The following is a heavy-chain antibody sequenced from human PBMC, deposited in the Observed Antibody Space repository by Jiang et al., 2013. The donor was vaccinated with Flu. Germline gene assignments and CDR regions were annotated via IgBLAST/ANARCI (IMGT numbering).Heavy chain of an antibody. CDR3: AKDLPYSPTAFDI. J-gene: IGHJ3*02. CDR2: ISGSGGST. Sequence: SWVRQAPGRGWSGSSAISGSGGSTYYADSVKGRFTISRDNSKNTLYLQMNSLRAEDTAVYYCAKDLPYSPTAFDIWGQGTMVTVSS. V-gene: IGHV3-23*01. D-gene: IGHD6-13*01.